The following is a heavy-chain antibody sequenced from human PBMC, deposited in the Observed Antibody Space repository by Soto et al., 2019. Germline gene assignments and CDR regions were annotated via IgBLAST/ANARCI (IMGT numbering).Heavy chain of an antibody. Sequence: PGGSLRLSCAASGFTFSSYGMHWVRQAPGKGLEWVAVIWYDGSNKYYAVSVKGRFTISRDNSKNTLYLQMSSLRAEDTAVYYCARGGSITIFGVPKTGPMDVWGKGTTVTSPQ. CDR2: IWYDGSNK. J-gene: IGHJ6*04. D-gene: IGHD3-3*01. V-gene: IGHV3-33*01. CDR3: ARGGSITIFGVPKTGPMDV. CDR1: GFTFSSYG.